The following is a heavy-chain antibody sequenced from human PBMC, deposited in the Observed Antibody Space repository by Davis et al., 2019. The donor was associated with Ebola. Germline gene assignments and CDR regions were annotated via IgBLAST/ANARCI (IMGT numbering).Heavy chain of an antibody. CDR1: GFSFSSHS. J-gene: IGHJ4*02. CDR2: ISGDDGGT. V-gene: IGHV3-48*02. D-gene: IGHD6-19*01. CDR3: ARLMRTSGWYSDF. Sequence: GESLKISCAASGFSFSSHSMNWVRQAPEKGLEWLSYISGDDGGTTYTDSVKGRFTISRDDAQNSLFLEMNSLRDEDTAVYYCARLMRTSGWYSDFWGQGALVIVSS.